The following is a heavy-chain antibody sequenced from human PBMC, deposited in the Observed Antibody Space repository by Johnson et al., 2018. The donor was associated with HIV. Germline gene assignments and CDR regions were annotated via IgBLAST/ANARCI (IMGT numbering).Heavy chain of an antibody. J-gene: IGHJ3*02. CDR1: GFTFSTYA. D-gene: IGHD3-9*01. Sequence: VQLVESGVGLVQPGGSMRLSCADSGFTFSTYAMHWVRQAPGKGLEYVSGVSSNGGSTYYANSVKGIFTISRDNSKNTLYLQMGSLRTEDMAVYYCARGAGYFDWLSAYEGFAFDIWGQGTMVTVSS. V-gene: IGHV3-64*01. CDR3: ARGAGYFDWLSAYEGFAFDI. CDR2: VSSNGGST.